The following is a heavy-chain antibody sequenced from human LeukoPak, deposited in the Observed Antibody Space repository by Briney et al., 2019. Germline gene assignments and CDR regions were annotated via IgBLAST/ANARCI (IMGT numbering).Heavy chain of an antibody. Sequence: PSQTLSLTCTVSGGSISSGRYYWGWIRQHPGKGLEWIGYIYYSGSAYYNPSLKSRVTISIDTSKNQFSLKLSSVTAAYTAVYFCAGEQQFRDAFDVWGRGTMVTVSS. CDR3: AGEQQFRDAFDV. V-gene: IGHV4-31*03. D-gene: IGHD6-13*01. CDR2: IYYSGSA. CDR1: GGSISSGRYY. J-gene: IGHJ3*01.